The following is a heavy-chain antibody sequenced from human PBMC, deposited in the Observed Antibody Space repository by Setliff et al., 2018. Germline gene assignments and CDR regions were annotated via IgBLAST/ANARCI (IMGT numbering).Heavy chain of an antibody. CDR1: GYTFSNYW. D-gene: IGHD6-13*01. J-gene: IGHJ3*01. CDR3: ARLGSSSWYNDVFDF. Sequence: PGESLKISCKGSGYTFSNYWVGCVRQMPGKGLEWMGVIYAGDSDTRYSPSFQGQVTFSADKSISTAYLQWSTLKASDTAMYYCARLGSSSWYNDVFDFWGPGTMVTVSS. CDR2: IYAGDSDT. V-gene: IGHV5-51*01.